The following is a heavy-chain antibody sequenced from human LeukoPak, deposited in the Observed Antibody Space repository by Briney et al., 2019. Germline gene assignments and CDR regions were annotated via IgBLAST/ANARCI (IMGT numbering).Heavy chain of an antibody. J-gene: IGHJ5*02. CDR3: ARRIANRNWFDP. Sequence: SETLSLTCNVSGGSISSSSYYWGWIRQPPGKGLEWIGSISYSGSTYYNPSLKSRVIIFVDTSKNQFSLKLSSVTAADTAVYYCARRIANRNWFDPWGQGTLVTVSS. V-gene: IGHV4-39*01. D-gene: IGHD1/OR15-1a*01. CDR2: ISYSGST. CDR1: GGSISSSSYY.